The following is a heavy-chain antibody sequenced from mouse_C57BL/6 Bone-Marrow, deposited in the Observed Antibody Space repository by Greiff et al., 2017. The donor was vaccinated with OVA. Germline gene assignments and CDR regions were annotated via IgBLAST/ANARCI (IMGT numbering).Heavy chain of an antibody. CDR3: ARKSITTVVHWYFDV. CDR1: GYTFTDYY. Sequence: EVQLQQSGPELVKPGASVKISCKASGYTFTDYYMNWVKQSHGKSLEWIGDLNPNNGGTSYNQKFKGKATLTVAKSSSTAYMELRSLTSEDSAVYYCARKSITTVVHWYFDVWGTGTTVTVSS. J-gene: IGHJ1*03. CDR2: LNPNNGGT. V-gene: IGHV1-26*01. D-gene: IGHD1-1*01.